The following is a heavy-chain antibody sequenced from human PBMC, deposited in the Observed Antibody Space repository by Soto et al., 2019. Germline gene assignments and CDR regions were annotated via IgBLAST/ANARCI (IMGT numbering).Heavy chain of an antibody. CDR3: ARGFRHFPY. CDR2: IYPGGANA. CDR1: GFTFSDYA. V-gene: IGHV3-23*01. J-gene: IGHJ4*02. Sequence: GGSLRLSCAASGFTFSDYAMTWVRQAPGKGLEWVSTIYPGGANAYYADSVKGRFTISRDNSMDTLYLQMNSLRAEDTAIYYCARGFRHFPYWGQGTLVTVSS. D-gene: IGHD3-3*01.